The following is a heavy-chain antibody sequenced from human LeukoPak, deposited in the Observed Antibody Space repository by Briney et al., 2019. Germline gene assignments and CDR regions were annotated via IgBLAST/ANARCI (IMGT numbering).Heavy chain of an antibody. CDR1: GFTFSDYW. V-gene: IGHV3-7*01. CDR3: ARDQAAETSFDY. D-gene: IGHD6-13*01. Sequence: GGSLRLSCAASGFTFSDYWMGWVRQAPGRGLEWVANIKQDGSEKYYGESVRGRLTISRDNAKNSVYLQMNSLRAEDTAVYYCARDQAAETSFDYWGQGTLVTVSS. CDR2: IKQDGSEK. J-gene: IGHJ4*02.